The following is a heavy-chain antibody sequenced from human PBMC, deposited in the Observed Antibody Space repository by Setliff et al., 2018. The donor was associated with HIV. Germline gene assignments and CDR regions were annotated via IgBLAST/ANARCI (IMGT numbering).Heavy chain of an antibody. CDR1: GGTFSSYA. CDR3: ASGSGYCKNGVCYIGVHRTPDKDYFDS. CDR2: IIPLFGTA. J-gene: IGHJ4*02. V-gene: IGHV1-69*05. D-gene: IGHD2-8*01. Sequence: SVKVSCKASGGTFSSYAISWVRKAPGQGLEWMGGIIPLFGTANYAQKFPGRVTMTTDELMTTAYLELSSLRSEDTAVYYCASGSGYCKNGVCYIGVHRTPDKDYFDSWGQGALVTVSS.